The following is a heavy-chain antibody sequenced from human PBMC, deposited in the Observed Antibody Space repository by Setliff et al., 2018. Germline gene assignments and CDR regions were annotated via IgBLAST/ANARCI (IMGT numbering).Heavy chain of an antibody. V-gene: IGHV1-69*13. CDR1: GGPFSSYA. Sequence: GASVKVSCKASGGPFSSYAISWVRQAPGQGLEWMGGIIPIFGTANYAQKFQGRVTITADESTSTAYMELSSLRSEDTAVYYCARVQQLGTFDYWGQGTLVTVSS. J-gene: IGHJ4*02. CDR3: ARVQQLGTFDY. D-gene: IGHD6-13*01. CDR2: IIPIFGTA.